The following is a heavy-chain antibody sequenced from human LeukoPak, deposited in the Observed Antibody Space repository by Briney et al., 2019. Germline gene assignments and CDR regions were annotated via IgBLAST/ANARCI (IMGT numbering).Heavy chain of an antibody. J-gene: IGHJ4*02. CDR3: AKDGKTRNWNYFQAKPVY. Sequence: GGSLRLSCAASGFTFSSYAMSWVRQAPGKGLEWVSAISGSGGSTYYADSVKGRFTISRDNSKSTLYLQMNSLRAEDTAVYYCAKDGKTRNWNYFQAKPVYWGQGTLVTVSS. V-gene: IGHV3-23*01. CDR1: GFTFSSYA. D-gene: IGHD1-7*01. CDR2: ISGSGGST.